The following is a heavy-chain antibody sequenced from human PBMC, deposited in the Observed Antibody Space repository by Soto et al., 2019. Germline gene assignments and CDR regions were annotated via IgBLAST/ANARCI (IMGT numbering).Heavy chain of an antibody. J-gene: IGHJ4*02. V-gene: IGHV3-7*04. Sequence: PGGSLRLSCVGSGFTFSSNWMTWVRQAPGKGLEWVANIRQDVSEINYLDSVKGRFTISRDNTKNSLYLQMNSLRAEDTAIYYCAREVVVSRGASYFGYWGPGTLVTVSS. D-gene: IGHD2-2*01. CDR3: AREVVVSRGASYFGY. CDR2: IRQDVSEI. CDR1: GFTFSSNW.